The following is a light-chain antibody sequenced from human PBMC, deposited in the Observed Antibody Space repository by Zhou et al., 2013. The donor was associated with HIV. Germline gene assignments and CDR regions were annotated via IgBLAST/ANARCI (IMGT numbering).Light chain of an antibody. CDR2: ETS. CDR3: QQYKSFLLS. CDR1: ETVGRS. V-gene: IGKV1-5*03. Sequence: IQMTQSPSIVSASLGVRVTITCRANETVGRSLAWYQQKRGKAPTLVIYETSILDKGVPSRFVGSGSGTEFILTITSLQPDDLGTYFCQQYKSFLLSFGGGTKVDI. J-gene: IGKJ4*01.